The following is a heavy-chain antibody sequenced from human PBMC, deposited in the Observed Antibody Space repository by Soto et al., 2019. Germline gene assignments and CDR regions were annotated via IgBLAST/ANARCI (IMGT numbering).Heavy chain of an antibody. CDR2: IIPIFGTA. CDR3: ASENSGSYYRGWFDP. V-gene: IGHV1-69*06. J-gene: IGHJ5*02. Sequence: QVQLVQSGAEVKKPGSSVKVSCKASGGTFSSYAISWVRQAPGQGLEWMGGIIPIFGTANYAQKFQGRVTITADKSTSTAYMELSSLRAEDTAVYYCASENSGSYYRGWFDPWGQGTLVTVSS. D-gene: IGHD1-26*01. CDR1: GGTFSSYA.